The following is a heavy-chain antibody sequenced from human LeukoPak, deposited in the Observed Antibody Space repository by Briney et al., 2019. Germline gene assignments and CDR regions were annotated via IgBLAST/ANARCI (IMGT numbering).Heavy chain of an antibody. J-gene: IGHJ3*02. V-gene: IGHV4-59*01. D-gene: IGHD3-3*01. Sequence: PSETLSLTCTVSGGSISSYYWSWIRQPPGKGLEWTGYIYYSGSTNYNPSLKSRVTISVDTSKNQFSLKLSSVTAADTAVYYCARERAIFGVVSASDIWGQGTMVTVSS. CDR3: ARERAIFGVVSASDI. CDR1: GGSISSYY. CDR2: IYYSGST.